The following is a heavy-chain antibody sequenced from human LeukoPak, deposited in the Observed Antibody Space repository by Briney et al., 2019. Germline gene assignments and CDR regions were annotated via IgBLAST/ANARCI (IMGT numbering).Heavy chain of an antibody. CDR1: GFTFSDYY. Sequence: PGGSLRLSCAASGFTFSDYYMSWIRQAPGKGLEWVSYISSSGSTIYYADSVKGRFTISRDNAKNSLYLQMNSLRAEDTAVYYCASLYSYGYDFNYWGQGTLVTVSS. CDR2: ISSSGSTI. V-gene: IGHV3-11*04. J-gene: IGHJ4*02. D-gene: IGHD5-18*01. CDR3: ASLYSYGYDFNY.